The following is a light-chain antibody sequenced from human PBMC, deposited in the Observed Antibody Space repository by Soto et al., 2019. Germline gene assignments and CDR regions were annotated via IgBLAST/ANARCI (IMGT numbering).Light chain of an antibody. J-gene: IGKJ5*01. CDR2: LGS. Sequence: DIVMTQSPLSLPVTPGEPTSISCRSSQSLLHSNGYNYLDWYLQKPGQSPQLLIYLGSNRASGVPDRFSGRGSGTDFTLKISRVQAEDVGAYYCLQALQTPITFGQGTRLEIQ. V-gene: IGKV2-28*01. CDR1: QSLLHSNGYNY. CDR3: LQALQTPIT.